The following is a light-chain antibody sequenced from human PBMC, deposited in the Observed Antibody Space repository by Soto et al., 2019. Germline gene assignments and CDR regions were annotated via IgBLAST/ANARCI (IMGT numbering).Light chain of an antibody. Sequence: QSVLTQPPSVSGAPGQRVTLSCTGSTSNIGAGYDVHWYQHLPGTAPKLLIYGNSNRPSGVSDRFSGSKSGTSASLAITGLQAEDEADYYCQSYDNSLSGRVFGGGTKLTVL. CDR3: QSYDNSLSGRV. V-gene: IGLV1-40*01. J-gene: IGLJ3*02. CDR1: TSNIGAGYD. CDR2: GNS.